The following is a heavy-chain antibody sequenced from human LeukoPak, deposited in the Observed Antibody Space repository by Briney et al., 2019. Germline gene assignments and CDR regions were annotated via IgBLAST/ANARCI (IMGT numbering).Heavy chain of an antibody. Sequence: ASVTVSCKASGDNFISYGMSWVRQAPGQGLEWMGWIRASNGDTNYAQKFQGRVTMTTDTFTTTAYMELRSLRSDDTAVYYCATHNPTQAFDYWGQGTLVTVSS. V-gene: IGHV1-18*01. CDR2: IRASNGDT. J-gene: IGHJ4*02. CDR3: ATHNPTQAFDY. CDR1: GDNFISYG. D-gene: IGHD1-14*01.